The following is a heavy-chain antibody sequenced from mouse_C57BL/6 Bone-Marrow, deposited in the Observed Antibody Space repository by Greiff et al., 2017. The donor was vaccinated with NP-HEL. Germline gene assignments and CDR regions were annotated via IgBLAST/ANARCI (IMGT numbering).Heavy chain of an antibody. Sequence: QVHVKQPGAELVMPGASVKLSCKASGYTFTSYWMHWVKQRPGQGLEWIGEIDPSDSYTNYNQKFKGKSTLTVDKSSSTAYMQLSSLTSEDSAVYYCAADGYFWYFDVWGTGTTVTVSS. V-gene: IGHV1-69*01. J-gene: IGHJ1*03. CDR3: AADGYFWYFDV. CDR2: IDPSDSYT. D-gene: IGHD2-3*01. CDR1: GYTFTSYW.